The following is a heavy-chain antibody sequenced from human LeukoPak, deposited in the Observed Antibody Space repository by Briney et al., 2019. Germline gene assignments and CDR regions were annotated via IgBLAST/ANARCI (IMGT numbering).Heavy chain of an antibody. V-gene: IGHV1-18*01. CDR2: ISAYNGNT. J-gene: IGHJ4*02. CDR3: ARDRRIVATIGSDY. CDR1: GYTFASYD. D-gene: IGHD5-12*01. Sequence: ASVKVSCKASGYTFASYDINWVRQATGQGLEWMGWISAYNGNTNYAQKLQGRVTMTTDTSTSTAYMELRSLRSDDTAVYYCARDRRIVATIGSDYWGQGTLVTVSS.